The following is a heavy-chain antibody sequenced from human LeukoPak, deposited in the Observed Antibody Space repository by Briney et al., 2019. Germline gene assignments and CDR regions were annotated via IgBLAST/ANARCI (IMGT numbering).Heavy chain of an antibody. V-gene: IGHV4-59*12. D-gene: IGHD5-12*01. Sequence: SETLSLTCTVSGGSISSYYWSWIRQPPGKGLEWIGYIYYSGSTNYNPSLKSRVTISVDTSKNQFSLKLSSVTAADTAVYYCARRRLTHSGYDYRSYVGSSVARPYVWLDPWGQGTLVTVSS. CDR2: IYYSGST. CDR1: GGSISSYY. J-gene: IGHJ5*02. CDR3: ARRRLTHSGYDYRSYVGSSVARPYVWLDP.